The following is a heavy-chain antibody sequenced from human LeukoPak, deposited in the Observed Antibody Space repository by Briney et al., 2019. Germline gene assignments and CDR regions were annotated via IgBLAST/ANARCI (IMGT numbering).Heavy chain of an antibody. CDR3: ARGSYDFWSGYLYYFDY. CDR2: IKQDGSEK. V-gene: IGHV3-7*01. CDR1: GFTFSSYW. D-gene: IGHD3-3*01. Sequence: GGSLRLSCAASGFTFSSYWMSWVRQAPGKGLEWGANIKQDGSEKYYVDSVKGRFTISRDNAKNSLYLQMNSLRAEDTAVYYCARGSYDFWSGYLYYFDYWGQGTLVTVSS. J-gene: IGHJ4*02.